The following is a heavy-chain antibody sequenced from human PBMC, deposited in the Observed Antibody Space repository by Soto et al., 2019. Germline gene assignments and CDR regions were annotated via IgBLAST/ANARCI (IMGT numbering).Heavy chain of an antibody. Sequence: SETLSLTCTVSGGSISSGDYYWSWIRQPPGKGLEWIGYIYYSGSTYYNPSLKSRVTISVDTSKNQFSLKLSSVTAADTAVYYCARAGRTRVFDYWGQGTLVTVSS. CDR2: IYYSGST. CDR3: ARAGRTRVFDY. CDR1: GGSISSGDYY. J-gene: IGHJ4*02. V-gene: IGHV4-30-4*01.